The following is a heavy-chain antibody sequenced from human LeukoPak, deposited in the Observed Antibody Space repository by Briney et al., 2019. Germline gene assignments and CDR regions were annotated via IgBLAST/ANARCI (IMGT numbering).Heavy chain of an antibody. CDR2: INTNTGNP. V-gene: IGHV7-4-1*02. CDR1: GYTFIDFY. CDR3: ARDELYEYYDILTGLTG. J-gene: IGHJ4*02. D-gene: IGHD3-9*01. Sequence: GASVKVSCKASGYTFIDFYMHWVRQAPGQGLEWMGWINTNTGNPTYAQGFTGRFVFSLDTSVSTAYLQISSLKAEDTAVYYCARDELYEYYDILTGLTGWGQGTLVTVSS.